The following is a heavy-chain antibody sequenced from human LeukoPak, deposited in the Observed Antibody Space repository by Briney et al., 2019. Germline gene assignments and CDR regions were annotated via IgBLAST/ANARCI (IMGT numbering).Heavy chain of an antibody. CDR3: AHSLPGGERYSGTTYYFDY. J-gene: IGHJ4*02. V-gene: IGHV2-5*01. CDR1: GFSLSTSGVG. Sequence: SGPTLVNPTQTLTLTCTFSGFSLSTSGVGVGWIRQPPGKALEWLALIYWNDDKRYSPSLKSRLTITKDTPKNQVVLTMTNMDPVDTATYYCAHSLPGGERYSGTTYYFDYWGQGTLVTVSS. D-gene: IGHD1-26*01. CDR2: IYWNDDK.